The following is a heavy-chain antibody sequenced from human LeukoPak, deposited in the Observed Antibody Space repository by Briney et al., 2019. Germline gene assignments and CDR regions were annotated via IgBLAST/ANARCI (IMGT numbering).Heavy chain of an antibody. J-gene: IGHJ5*02. CDR3: ARRGYSYGFNWFDP. V-gene: IGHV4-59*08. CDR1: GGSISSYY. CDR2: IYYSGST. D-gene: IGHD5-18*01. Sequence: SETLSLTCTVYGGSISSYYWSWIRQPPGKGLEWIGYIYYSGSTNYNPSLKSRVTISVDTSKNQFSLKLSSVTAADTAVYYCARRGYSYGFNWFDPWGQGTLVTVSS.